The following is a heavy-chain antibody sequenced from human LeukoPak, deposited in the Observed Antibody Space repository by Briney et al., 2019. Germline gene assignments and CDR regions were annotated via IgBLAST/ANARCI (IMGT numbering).Heavy chain of an antibody. D-gene: IGHD6-13*01. V-gene: IGHV3-53*01. Sequence: GGSLRLSCAASGFSVSDTYMNWVRQAPGKGLEWVSVIYSGGSTYYADSVKGRFTISRDNSKNTLYLQMNSLRAEDTAVYYCASGQGYSSSWYGYWGQGTLVTVSS. CDR3: ASGQGYSSSWYGY. CDR2: IYSGGST. J-gene: IGHJ4*02. CDR1: GFSVSDTY.